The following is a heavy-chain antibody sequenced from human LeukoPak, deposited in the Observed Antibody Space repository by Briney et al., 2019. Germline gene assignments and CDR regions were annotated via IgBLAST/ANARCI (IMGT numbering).Heavy chain of an antibody. CDR2: IYHSGST. V-gene: IGHV4-38-2*02. CDR3: AREGPTSFSDY. D-gene: IGHD1-1*01. Sequence: SETLSLTCTVSGYSISSGYYWGWIRQPPGKGLEWIGSIYHSGSTYYTPSLKSRVTISVDTSKNQFSLKLSSVTAADTAVYYCAREGPTSFSDYWGQGTLVTVSS. J-gene: IGHJ4*02. CDR1: GYSISSGYY.